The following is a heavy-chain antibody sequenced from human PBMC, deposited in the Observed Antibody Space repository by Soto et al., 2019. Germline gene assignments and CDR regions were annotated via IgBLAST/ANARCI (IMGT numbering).Heavy chain of an antibody. CDR3: GRRDRSSYYDY. V-gene: IGHV2-5*02. J-gene: IGHJ4*02. CDR1: GFSLSTSGVG. CDR2: IYWDDDK. D-gene: IGHD3-22*01. Sequence: QITLKESGPTLVKPTQTLTLTCTFSGFSLSTSGVGVGWIRQPPGKALEWLALIYWDDDKRYSPSLKSRLTITKDTSKNQVVLTMTNIDPVDTATYYCGRRDRSSYYDYWGQGTLVTVSS.